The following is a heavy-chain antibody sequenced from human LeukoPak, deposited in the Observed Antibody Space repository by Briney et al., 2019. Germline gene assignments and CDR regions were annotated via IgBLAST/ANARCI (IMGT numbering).Heavy chain of an antibody. CDR2: ISSSGETK. Sequence: GGSLRLSCAASGFDFSHYYMSWIRQAPGKGLEWISYISSSGETKYYADSVKGRFTISRDNAKNSLYLQMNSLRAEDTAVYYCAKDLNYGDYEGGTNFDYWGQGTLVTVSS. CDR3: AKDLNYGDYEGGTNFDY. V-gene: IGHV3-11*01. D-gene: IGHD4-17*01. CDR1: GFDFSHYY. J-gene: IGHJ4*02.